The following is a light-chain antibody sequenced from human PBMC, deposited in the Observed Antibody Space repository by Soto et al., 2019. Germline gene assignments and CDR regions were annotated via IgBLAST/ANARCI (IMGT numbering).Light chain of an antibody. CDR2: SNN. V-gene: IGLV1-44*01. CDR3: AAWDDSLNGFYV. J-gene: IGLJ1*01. CDR1: SSNIGSNT. Sequence: QSAQPQPPSGSGSRGQRVTISCSGSSSNIGSNTVNWYQQLPGTAPKLLIYSNNQRPSGVPDRFSGSKSGTSASLAISGLQSEDEADYYCAAWDDSLNGFYVFGTGTTVTVL.